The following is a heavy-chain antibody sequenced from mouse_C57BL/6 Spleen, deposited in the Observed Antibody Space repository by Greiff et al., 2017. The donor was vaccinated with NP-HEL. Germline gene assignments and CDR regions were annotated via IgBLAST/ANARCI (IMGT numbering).Heavy chain of an antibody. V-gene: IGHV1-26*01. D-gene: IGHD2-4*01. CDR2: INPNNGGT. CDR1: GYTFTDYY. J-gene: IGHJ2*01. Sequence: VQLQQSGPELVKPGASVKISCKASGYTFTDYYMNWVKQSPGKSLEWIGDINPNNGGTSYNQKFKGKATLTVDKSSSTAYMELRSLTSEDSAVYYCATYDYDTFDYWGQGTTLTVSS. CDR3: ATYDYDTFDY.